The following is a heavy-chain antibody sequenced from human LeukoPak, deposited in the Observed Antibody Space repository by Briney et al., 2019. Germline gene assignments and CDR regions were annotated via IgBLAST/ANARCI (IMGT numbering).Heavy chain of an antibody. CDR1: GFTFSSYG. J-gene: IGHJ3*02. Sequence: GGSLRLSCAASGFTFSSYGMHWVRQAPGKGLEWVAFIRYDGSNKYYADSVKGRFTISRDNSKNTLYLQMNSLRAEDTAVYYCAKVGITMIVVVINDAFDIWGQGTMVTVSS. V-gene: IGHV3-30*02. CDR3: AKVGITMIVVVINDAFDI. D-gene: IGHD3-22*01. CDR2: IRYDGSNK.